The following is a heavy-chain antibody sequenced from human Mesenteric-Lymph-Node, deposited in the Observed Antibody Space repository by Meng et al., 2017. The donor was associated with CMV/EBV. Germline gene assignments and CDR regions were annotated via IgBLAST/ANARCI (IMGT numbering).Heavy chain of an antibody. CDR3: AREGSTTRNSGIRFDP. J-gene: IGHJ5*02. CDR1: GFTFDTYA. V-gene: IGHV3-74*01. Sequence: GESLKISCAASGFTFDTYAMTWVRQAPGRGLEWVSRINSDGSSTSYADSVKGRFTVSRDNAKNTLYLQMISLRAEDTAVYYCAREGSTTRNSGIRFDPWGQGTQVTVSS. D-gene: IGHD4-11*01. CDR2: INSDGSST.